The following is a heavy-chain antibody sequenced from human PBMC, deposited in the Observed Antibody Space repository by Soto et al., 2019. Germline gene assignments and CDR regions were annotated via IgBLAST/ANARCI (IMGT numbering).Heavy chain of an antibody. J-gene: IGHJ4*02. CDR1: GFTFTSYS. V-gene: IGHV3-21*06. CDR3: ARESEDLTSNFDY. Sequence: AGSLRLSGAASGFTFTSYSMNWVRQAPGKGLEWVSSISSTTNYIYYGDSMKGRFTISRDNAKNSLYLEMNSLRAEDTAVYYCARESEDLTSNFDYWGQGTLGTVSS. CDR2: ISSTTNYI.